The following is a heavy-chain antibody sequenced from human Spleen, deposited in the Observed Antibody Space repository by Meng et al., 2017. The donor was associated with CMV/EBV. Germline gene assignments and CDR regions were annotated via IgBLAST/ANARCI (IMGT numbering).Heavy chain of an antibody. J-gene: IGHJ5*02. CDR2: IIPILGIA. V-gene: IGHV1-69*10. CDR1: GGTFSSYA. CDR3: ARDWQNWFDP. Sequence: KVSCKASGGTFSSYAISWVRQAPGQGLEWMGGIIPILGIANYAQKFQGRVTITADKSTSTAYMELSSLRSEDTAVYYCARDWQNWFDPWGQGTLVTAPQ.